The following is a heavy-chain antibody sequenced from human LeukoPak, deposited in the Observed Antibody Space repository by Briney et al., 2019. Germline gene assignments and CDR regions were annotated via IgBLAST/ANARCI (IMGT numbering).Heavy chain of an antibody. J-gene: IGHJ6*02. D-gene: IGHD1-14*01. Sequence: SQTLSLTCTVSGGTISSGDYYWSWIRQPPGKGLEWIGYIYYSGSTYYNPSLKSRVTISVDTSKNQFSLKLSSVAAADTAVYYCARDQATTYYYYGMDGWGQGTTVTVSS. V-gene: IGHV4-30-4*01. CDR2: IYYSGST. CDR3: ARDQATTYYYYGMDG. CDR1: GGTISSGDYY.